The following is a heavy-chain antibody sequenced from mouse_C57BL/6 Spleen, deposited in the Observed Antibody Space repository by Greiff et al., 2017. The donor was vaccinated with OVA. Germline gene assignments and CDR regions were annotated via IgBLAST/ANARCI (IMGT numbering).Heavy chain of an antibody. J-gene: IGHJ4*01. CDR3: ARSDRASYAVDY. V-gene: IGHV1-64*01. Sequence: QVQLQQPGAELVKPGASVKLSCKASGYTFTSYWMHWVKQRPGQGLEWIGMINPNSGSTNYNEKFKSKATLTVDKSSSTAYMQLSSLTSEDSAVYYCARSDRASYAVDYWGQGTSVTVSS. CDR2: INPNSGST. CDR1: GYTFTSYW.